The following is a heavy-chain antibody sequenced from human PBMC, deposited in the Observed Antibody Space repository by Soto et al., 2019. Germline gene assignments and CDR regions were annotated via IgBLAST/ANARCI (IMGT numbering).Heavy chain of an antibody. CDR3: AKDQSYQLSYYYGMDV. V-gene: IGHV3-30*18. CDR2: ISYDGSNK. CDR1: GFTFSSYG. J-gene: IGHJ6*02. D-gene: IGHD2-2*01. Sequence: GGSLRLSCAASGFTFSSYGMQWVRQAPGKGLEWVAVISYDGSNKYYADSVKGRFTISRDNSKNTLYLQMNSLRAEDTAVYYCAKDQSYQLSYYYGMDVWGQGTTVTVSS.